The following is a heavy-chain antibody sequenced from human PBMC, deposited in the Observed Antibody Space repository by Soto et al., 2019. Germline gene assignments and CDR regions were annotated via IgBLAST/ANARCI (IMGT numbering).Heavy chain of an antibody. CDR3: ARGRGCSTGCHNFDY. D-gene: IGHD2-2*01. Sequence: EVQLVESGGGLVQPGGSLRLSCAASGFTFSSYWMSWVRQAPGKGLEWVANIKQDGSEKYYVDSVKGRFTISRDNAKNSLYLQMNSLRAEDTAVYYCARGRGCSTGCHNFDYWGQGNLVTVSS. CDR1: GFTFSSYW. CDR2: IKQDGSEK. V-gene: IGHV3-7*01. J-gene: IGHJ4*02.